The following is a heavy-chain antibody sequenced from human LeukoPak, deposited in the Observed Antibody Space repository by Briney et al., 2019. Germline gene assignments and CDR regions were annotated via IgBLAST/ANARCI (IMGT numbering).Heavy chain of an antibody. Sequence: PGRSLRLSCAASGFTFEDYAMHWVRQVPGKGLEWVSGISWNSGRIGYADSVKGRLTISRDNAKNSLYLQMNSLRAEDTALYYCARDHYYDSSGYPYFDYWGQGTLVTVSS. CDR2: ISWNSGRI. D-gene: IGHD3-22*01. J-gene: IGHJ4*02. CDR1: GFTFEDYA. V-gene: IGHV3-9*01. CDR3: ARDHYYDSSGYPYFDY.